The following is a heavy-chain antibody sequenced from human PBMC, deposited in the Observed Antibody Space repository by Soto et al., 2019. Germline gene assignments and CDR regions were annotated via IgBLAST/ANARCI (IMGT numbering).Heavy chain of an antibody. V-gene: IGHV5-10-1*01. CDR2: IDPSDSYT. CDR1: GYSFTSYW. Sequence: PGESLKISCKGSGYSFTSYWISWVRQMPGKGLEWMGRIDPSDSYTNYSPSFQGHVTNSADKSISTAYLQWSSLKASDTVMYYCATRPRYCSSTSCSTTYYYYGMDVWGQGTTVTVSS. J-gene: IGHJ6*02. CDR3: ATRPRYCSSTSCSTTYYYYGMDV. D-gene: IGHD2-2*01.